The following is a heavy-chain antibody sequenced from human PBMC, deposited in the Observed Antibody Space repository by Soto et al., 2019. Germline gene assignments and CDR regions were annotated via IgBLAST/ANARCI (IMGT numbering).Heavy chain of an antibody. CDR1: GFTFRNFA. V-gene: IGHV3-64D*06. CDR2: VSSNGDVT. J-gene: IGHJ4*02. D-gene: IGHD1-1*01. CDR3: VKEKAVGGNGGLDY. Sequence: GGSLRLSGSASGFTFRNFAMPWVRQAPGKGLQYVSGVSSNGDVTDYADSVKGRFTISRDNSKNTVYLQMSGLRGDDTAVYFCVKEKAVGGNGGLDYWGQGTLVTVCS.